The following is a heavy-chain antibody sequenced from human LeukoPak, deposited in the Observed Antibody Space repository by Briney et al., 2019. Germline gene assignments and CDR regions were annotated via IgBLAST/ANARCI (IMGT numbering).Heavy chain of an antibody. V-gene: IGHV4-59*01. J-gene: IGHJ6*03. CDR2: IYYSGST. D-gene: IGHD5-18*01. CDR3: ARTTEGGYTYDYFYYYYMDV. Sequence: PSETLSLTCTVSGGSISSYYWSWIRQPPGKGLEWIGYIYYSGSTNYNPSLKSRVTISVDTSKNQFSLKLSSVTAADTAVYYCARTTEGGYTYDYFYYYYMDVWGRGTTVTISS. CDR1: GGSISSYY.